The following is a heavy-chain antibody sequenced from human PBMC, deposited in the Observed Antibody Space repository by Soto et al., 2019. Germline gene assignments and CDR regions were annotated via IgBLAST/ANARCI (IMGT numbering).Heavy chain of an antibody. D-gene: IGHD6-19*01. V-gene: IGHV1-18*04. CDR2: ISAYNGNT. J-gene: IGHJ4*02. CDR3: ARDVAVARDFDY. CDR1: GYTFTSYG. Sequence: ASVKVSCKASGYTFTSYGISGVRQAPGQGLEWMGWISAYNGNTNYAQKLQGRVTMTTDTSTSTAYMELRSLKSDDTAVYYCARDVAVARDFDYWGQGTLVTVSS.